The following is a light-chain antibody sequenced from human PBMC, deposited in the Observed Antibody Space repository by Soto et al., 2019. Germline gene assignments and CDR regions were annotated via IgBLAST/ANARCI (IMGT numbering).Light chain of an antibody. V-gene: IGKV4-1*01. CDR2: WAS. CDR3: QQYYRSPWT. CDR1: QSVLYSSNNMNY. Sequence: DVVLTQSPDSLAVSLGERATINCKSSQSVLYSSNNMNYLAWYQQKAGQPPKLLIYWASTRESGVPDRFGGSRSGTEFTLTISSLQAEDVAVYYCQQYYRSPWTFGQGTKVEIK. J-gene: IGKJ1*01.